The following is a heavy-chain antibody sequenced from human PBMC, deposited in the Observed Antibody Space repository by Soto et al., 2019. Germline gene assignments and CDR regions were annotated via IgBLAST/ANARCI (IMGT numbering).Heavy chain of an antibody. Sequence: QVQLVQSGAEVKKPGASVKVSCKTSGYTFTSYNISWVRQATGQGLEWMGWMNPNSGNTGYAQKFQGRVTMTRNTSISTAYMDLSSLRSEDTAVYYCAREVVSRGMDVWGQGTTVTVSS. CDR2: MNPNSGNT. J-gene: IGHJ6*02. CDR1: GYTFTSYN. CDR3: AREVVSRGMDV. V-gene: IGHV1-8*01. D-gene: IGHD3-22*01.